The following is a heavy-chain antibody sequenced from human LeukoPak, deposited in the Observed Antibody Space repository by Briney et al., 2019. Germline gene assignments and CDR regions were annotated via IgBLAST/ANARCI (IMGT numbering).Heavy chain of an antibody. CDR1: GFTFSRHW. D-gene: IGHD5-18*01. V-gene: IGHV3-7*05. J-gene: IGHJ4*02. CDR3: ARLPLTARRHFEY. Sequence: GGSLRLSCAASGFTFSRHWMSWVRQTPGKGLEWVANIKEDGSEKYYLDSVKGRFTISRDNAKNSLYLQMNSLRAEDTAVVYCARLPLTARRHFEYWGQGTLVTVSS. CDR2: IKEDGSEK.